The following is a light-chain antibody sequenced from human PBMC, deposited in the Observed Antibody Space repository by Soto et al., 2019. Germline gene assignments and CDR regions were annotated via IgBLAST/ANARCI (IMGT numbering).Light chain of an antibody. Sequence: DLPMTQSPSSLSASVGDTVTITCRTSQSIATSLNWYQHKVGEAPKLLIYAATTLRSGVPSRFSGSGSGTDFTLSITSLQPEDFATYYCQQSLSTSHAFGQGTKLEI. CDR1: QSIATS. CDR3: QQSLSTSHA. V-gene: IGKV1-39*01. CDR2: AAT. J-gene: IGKJ2*01.